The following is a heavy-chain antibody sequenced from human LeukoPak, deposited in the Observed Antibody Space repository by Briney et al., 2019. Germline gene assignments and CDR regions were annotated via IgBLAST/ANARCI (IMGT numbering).Heavy chain of an antibody. CDR3: ASSSGGPMVRGVMDV. Sequence: SVKVSCKASGGTFSSYAISWVRQAPGQGLEWMGRIIPIFGIANYAQKFQGRVTITADKSTSTAYMELSSLRSEDTAVYYCASSSGGPMVRGVMDVWGQGTTVSVSS. J-gene: IGHJ6*02. CDR1: GGTFSSYA. CDR2: IIPIFGIA. D-gene: IGHD3-10*01. V-gene: IGHV1-69*04.